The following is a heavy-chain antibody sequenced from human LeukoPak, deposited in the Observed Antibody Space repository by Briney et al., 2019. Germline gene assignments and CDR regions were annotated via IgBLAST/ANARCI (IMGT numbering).Heavy chain of an antibody. CDR2: ISGSGGST. CDR3: AKDRYYYDSSGYYDY. CDR1: GFTFSSYA. J-gene: IGHJ4*02. V-gene: IGHV3-23*01. Sequence: GGSLRLSCAASGFTFSSYAMSWVRQAPGKGLEWVSAISGSGGSTYYADSVKGRFTISRDNSKNTLYLQMNSLRAEDTAVYYCAKDRYYYDSSGYYDYWGQGTLVTVSS. D-gene: IGHD3-22*01.